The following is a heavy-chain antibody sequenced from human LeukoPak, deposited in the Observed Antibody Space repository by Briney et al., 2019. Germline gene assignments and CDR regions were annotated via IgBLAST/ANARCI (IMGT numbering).Heavy chain of an antibody. V-gene: IGHV3-23*01. CDR2: ITGSGGST. Sequence: GGSLRLSCAASGFTFSSYALSWVRQAPGKGLEWVSAITGSGGSTYYADSVKGRFTISRDNSKNTLYLQMNSLRAEDTAIYYCAKHGLRGGSRMYYYMDVWGKGTTVTVSS. CDR3: AKHGLRGGSRMYYYMDV. CDR1: GFTFSSYA. J-gene: IGHJ6*03. D-gene: IGHD1-26*01.